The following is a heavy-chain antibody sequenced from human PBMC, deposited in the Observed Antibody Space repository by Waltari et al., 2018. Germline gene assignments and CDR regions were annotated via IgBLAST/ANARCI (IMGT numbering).Heavy chain of an antibody. CDR1: GGSFSGYY. V-gene: IGHV4-34*01. D-gene: IGHD2-15*01. Sequence: QVQLPQWGAGLLKPPETLSPTCAVHGGSFSGYYWRWLRQPPGEGLEWIGEIKHSGSTNYNQSLKSRVTISGDTSKNQFSLKLSSVTAADTAVYDCARGARGYCSGGSCYLAYYFDYWGQGTLVTVSS. CDR3: ARGARGYCSGGSCYLAYYFDY. J-gene: IGHJ4*02. CDR2: IKHSGST.